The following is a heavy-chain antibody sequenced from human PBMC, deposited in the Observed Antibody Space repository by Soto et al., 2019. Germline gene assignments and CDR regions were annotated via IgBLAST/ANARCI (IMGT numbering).Heavy chain of an antibody. CDR1: GFTISSYA. J-gene: IGHJ4*02. D-gene: IGHD5-12*01. Sequence: QVQLVESGGGVVQPGRSLRLSCAASGFTISSYAMHWVRQAPGKGLEWVAGISYDGSNKYYADSVKGRFTISKDNSKNTLYLQMNSLRAEDTAVYYCARVAVEMATIHVFDYWGQGTLVTVSS. V-gene: IGHV3-30-3*01. CDR3: ARVAVEMATIHVFDY. CDR2: ISYDGSNK.